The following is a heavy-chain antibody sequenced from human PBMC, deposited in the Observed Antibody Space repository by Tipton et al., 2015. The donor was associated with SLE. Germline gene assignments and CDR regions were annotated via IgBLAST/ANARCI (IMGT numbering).Heavy chain of an antibody. V-gene: IGHV3-13*01. CDR3: VRGQSATGEFDF. CDR1: GFTLSTYD. J-gene: IGHJ4*02. CDR2: IGIAGDT. D-gene: IGHD3-16*01. Sequence: SLRLSCAASGFTLSTYDMHWVRQGTGKGLEWVSVIGIAGDTYYPDSVKGRFTISRENGKNSLHLQMNRLRAGDTAVYYCVRGQSATGEFDFWGQGTQVTVSS.